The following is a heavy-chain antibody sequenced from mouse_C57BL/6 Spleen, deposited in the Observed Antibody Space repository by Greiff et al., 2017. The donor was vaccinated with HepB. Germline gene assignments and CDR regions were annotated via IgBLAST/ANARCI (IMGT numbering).Heavy chain of an antibody. CDR3: SRSPPYYYGSSYFDY. V-gene: IGHV1-42*01. D-gene: IGHD1-1*01. J-gene: IGHJ2*01. Sequence: VQLQQSGPELVKPGASVKISCKASGYSFTGYYMNWVKQSPEKSLEWIGEINPSTGGTTYNQKFKAKATLHVDKSSSTAYMQLKSLTSEDSAVYYCSRSPPYYYGSSYFDYWGQGTTLTVSS. CDR2: INPSTGGT. CDR1: GYSFTGYY.